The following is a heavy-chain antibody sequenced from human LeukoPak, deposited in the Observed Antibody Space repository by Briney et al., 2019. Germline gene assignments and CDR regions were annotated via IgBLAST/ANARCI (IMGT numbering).Heavy chain of an antibody. J-gene: IGHJ4*02. CDR3: ARDPATVPLDY. CDR1: GGSISSSSYY. CDR2: IYYSGST. D-gene: IGHD4-17*01. Sequence: SETLSLTCTVSGGSISSSSYYWGWIRQPPGKGLEWIGSIYYSGSTYYNPSLKSRVNISVDTSKNQFSLKLSSVTAADTAVYYCARDPATVPLDYWGQGTLVTVSS. V-gene: IGHV4-39*07.